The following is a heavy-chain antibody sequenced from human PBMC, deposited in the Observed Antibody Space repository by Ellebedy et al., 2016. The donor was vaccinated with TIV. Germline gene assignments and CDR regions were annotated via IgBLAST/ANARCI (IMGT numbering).Heavy chain of an antibody. CDR1: GFTFSNYV. CDR3: AKVGRRYYESSGDP. J-gene: IGHJ5*02. D-gene: IGHD3-22*01. CDR2: ISAVGGAT. V-gene: IGHV3-23*01. Sequence: GESLKISCAASGFTFSNYVMSWVRQAPGKGLEWVSTISAVGGATYYEDSVKGRFNISRDNSENTLYLQMNSLRAEYTAVYYCAKVGRRYYESSGDPWGQGSLVTVSS.